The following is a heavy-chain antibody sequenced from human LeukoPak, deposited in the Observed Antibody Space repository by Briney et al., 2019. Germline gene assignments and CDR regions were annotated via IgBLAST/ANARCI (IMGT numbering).Heavy chain of an antibody. CDR1: GFTFSSRT. V-gene: IGHV3-23*01. CDR3: APRGIGGVDWFDP. CDR2: ITSDSVAT. D-gene: IGHD2-8*02. J-gene: IGHJ5*02. Sequence: GGSLRLSCGASGFTFSSRTMNWVRQPPGKGLEWVSTITSDSVATYYADSVKGRFTISRDNSKNTLYLQLNSLRVEDTAVYYCAPRGIGGVDWFDPWGQGTLVTVSS.